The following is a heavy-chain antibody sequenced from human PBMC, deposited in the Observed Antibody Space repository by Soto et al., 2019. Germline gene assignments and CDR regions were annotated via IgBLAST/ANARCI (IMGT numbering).Heavy chain of an antibody. Sequence: EVQLVESGGGLVKPGGSLRLSCAASGFTFSTYSMNWVRQAPGKGLEWVSSISSSSSYIYYADSVKGRFTISRDDAKNALYLQMNSLRAEDTAVYYCARGEVNYYDSSGYTPFDYWGQGTLVTVSS. J-gene: IGHJ4*02. V-gene: IGHV3-21*01. CDR2: ISSSSSYI. CDR3: ARGEVNYYDSSGYTPFDY. CDR1: GFTFSTYS. D-gene: IGHD3-22*01.